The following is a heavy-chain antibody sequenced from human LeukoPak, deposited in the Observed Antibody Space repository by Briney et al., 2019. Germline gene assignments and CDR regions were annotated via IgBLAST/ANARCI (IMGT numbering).Heavy chain of an antibody. D-gene: IGHD5-18*01. CDR1: GFTFGSHA. CDR2: IFGSGGSP. Sequence: GGSLRLSYEASGFTFGSHAMYWVRQAPGKGLEWVAGIFGSGGSPHYADPVKGRLTISRDNSRNTVYLQINSLRAKDTAVYYCGKTTVGYSSGQKPAWPVDYWGQGTLVTVSS. J-gene: IGHJ4*02. CDR3: GKTTVGYSSGQKPAWPVDY. V-gene: IGHV3-23*01.